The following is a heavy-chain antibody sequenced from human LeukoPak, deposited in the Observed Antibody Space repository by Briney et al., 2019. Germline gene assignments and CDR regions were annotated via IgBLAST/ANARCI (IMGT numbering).Heavy chain of an antibody. J-gene: IGHJ6*03. Sequence: ASETLSLTCAVYGGSFSGYYWSWIRQPPGKGLEWIGEINHSGSTNYNPSLKSRVTISVDTSKNQFSLKLSSVTAADTAVYYCARAGTEWLRFNYYYYMDVWGKGTTVTVSS. CDR2: INHSGST. CDR1: GGSFSGYY. CDR3: ARAGTEWLRFNYYYYMDV. D-gene: IGHD5-12*01. V-gene: IGHV4-34*01.